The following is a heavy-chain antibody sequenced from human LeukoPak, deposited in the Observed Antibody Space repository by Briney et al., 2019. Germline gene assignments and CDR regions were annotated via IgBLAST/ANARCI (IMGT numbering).Heavy chain of an antibody. D-gene: IGHD6-19*01. CDR2: IYYSGST. CDR1: GGSISSSSYY. V-gene: IGHV4-39*01. J-gene: IGHJ5*02. Sequence: SETLSLTCTVSGGSISSSSYYWGWIRQPPGKGLEWIGSIYYSGSTYYNPSLKSRVTISVDTSKNQFSLKLSSVTAADTAVYYCARLPRIAVAGTGWFDPWGQGTLVTVSS. CDR3: ARLPRIAVAGTGWFDP.